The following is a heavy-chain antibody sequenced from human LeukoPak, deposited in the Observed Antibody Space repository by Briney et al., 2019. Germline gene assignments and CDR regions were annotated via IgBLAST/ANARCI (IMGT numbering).Heavy chain of an antibody. CDR2: INPSGGST. D-gene: IGHD3-10*01. CDR1: GYTFTTYY. J-gene: IGHJ5*02. CDR3: ARAGATMVRGVIMDDNWFDP. V-gene: IGHV1-46*01. Sequence: GASVKVSCKASGYTFTTYYIHWVRQAPGQGLGWMGIINPSGGSTSYAQKFQGRVTMTRDTSTSTVYMELSSLRSEDTAVYYCARAGATMVRGVIMDDNWFDPWGQGTLVTVSS.